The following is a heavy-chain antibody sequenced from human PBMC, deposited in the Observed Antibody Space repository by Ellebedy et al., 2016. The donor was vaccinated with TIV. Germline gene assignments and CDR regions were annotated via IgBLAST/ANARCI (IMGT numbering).Heavy chain of an antibody. V-gene: IGHV3-7*03. D-gene: IGHD3-10*01. CDR1: GFTFSIYC. J-gene: IGHJ4*02. CDR3: AGPPGVVAL. Sequence: GESLKISCAASGFTFSIYCMSWVRHPPGKGPELVANINKDVSEKFYVDSVKVRFTISRDNAKNSLSLQMNSLRAEDTAVYYCAGPPGVVALWGRGTLVTVSS. CDR2: INKDVSEK.